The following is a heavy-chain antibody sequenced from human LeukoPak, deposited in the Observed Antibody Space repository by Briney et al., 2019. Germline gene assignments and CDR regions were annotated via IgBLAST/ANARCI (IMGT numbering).Heavy chain of an antibody. V-gene: IGHV3-23*01. CDR1: GFTFSSYA. CDR3: AKENTPFGSSVVKKLGGAFDI. D-gene: IGHD2-15*01. J-gene: IGHJ3*02. CDR2: ISSSSVIT. Sequence: GGSLRLSCAASGFTFSSYAMSWVRQAPEKGLEWVSAISSSSVITYYADSVKGRFTISRDNSKNTLYLQMNSLRAEDTAVYYCAKENTPFGSSVVKKLGGAFDIWGQGTRVTVSS.